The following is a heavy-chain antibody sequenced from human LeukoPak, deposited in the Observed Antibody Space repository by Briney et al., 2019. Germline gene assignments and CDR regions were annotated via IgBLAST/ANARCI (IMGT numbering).Heavy chain of an antibody. CDR3: AKGRYCSSTSCWYYFDY. CDR1: GFTFSSYE. J-gene: IGHJ4*02. Sequence: GSLRLSCAASGFTFSSYEMNWVRQAPGKGLEWVAVISYDGSNKYYADSVKGRFTISRDNSKNTLYLQMNSLRAEDTAVYYCAKGRYCSSTSCWYYFDYWGQGTLVTVSS. CDR2: ISYDGSNK. D-gene: IGHD2-2*01. V-gene: IGHV3-30*18.